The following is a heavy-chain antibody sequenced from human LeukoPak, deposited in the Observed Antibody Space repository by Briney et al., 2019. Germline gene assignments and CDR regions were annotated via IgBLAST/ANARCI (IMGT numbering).Heavy chain of an antibody. J-gene: IGHJ3*02. D-gene: IGHD3-10*01. CDR2: IYYSGTT. CDR1: GGSISSYY. Sequence: SETLSLTCTVSGGSISSYYWTWIRQPPGKGLEWIGYIYYSGTTNYNPSLKSRVTISVDTSKNQFSLKLSSVTAADTAVYYCARRDYYGSGSYDPIDAFDIWGQGTMVTVSS. CDR3: ARRDYYGSGSYDPIDAFDI. V-gene: IGHV4-59*08.